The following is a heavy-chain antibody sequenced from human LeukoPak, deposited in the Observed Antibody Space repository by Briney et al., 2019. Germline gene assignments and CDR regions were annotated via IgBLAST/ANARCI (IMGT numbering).Heavy chain of an antibody. V-gene: IGHV3-33*01. Sequence: GGSLRLSCAASGFTFSSYGMHWVRQAPGKGLEWVAVIWYDGSNKYYADSVKGRFTISRDNSKNTLYLQMNSLRAEDTAVYYCARDSGAGTDYCFDYWGQGTLVAVSS. CDR3: ARDSGAGTDYCFDY. J-gene: IGHJ4*02. CDR2: IWYDGSNK. D-gene: IGHD6-13*01. CDR1: GFTFSSYG.